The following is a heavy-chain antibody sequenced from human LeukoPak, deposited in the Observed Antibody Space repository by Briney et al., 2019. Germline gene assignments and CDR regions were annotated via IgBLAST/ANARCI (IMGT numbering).Heavy chain of an antibody. CDR2: VSGSGDRI. J-gene: IGHJ4*02. V-gene: IGHV3-23*01. D-gene: IGHD6-13*01. CDR3: AKAAAAPGFDF. Sequence: GGSLRLSCAASGFTSSSYALNWVRQAPGKGLEWVATVSGSGDRIYHADSVKGRFTISRDNSKNTIYLQMNSLRAEDTALYYCAKAAAAPGFDFWGQGTLVTVSS. CDR1: GFTSSSYA.